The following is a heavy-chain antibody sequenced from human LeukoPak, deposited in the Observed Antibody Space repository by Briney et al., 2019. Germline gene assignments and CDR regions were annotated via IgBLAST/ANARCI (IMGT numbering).Heavy chain of an antibody. V-gene: IGHV1-69*04. CDR2: IIPILGIA. D-gene: IGHD2-2*01. J-gene: IGHJ5*02. Sequence: SVKVSCKASGGTFSSYAISWVRQAPGQGLEWMGRIIPILGIANYAQKFQGRVTMTRNTSISTAYMELSSLRSEDTAVYYCASQIRYCSSTSCLLWFDPWGQGTLVTVSS. CDR1: GGTFSSYA. CDR3: ASQIRYCSSTSCLLWFDP.